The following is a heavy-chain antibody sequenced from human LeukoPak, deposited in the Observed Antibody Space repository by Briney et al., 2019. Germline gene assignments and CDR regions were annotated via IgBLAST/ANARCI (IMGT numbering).Heavy chain of an antibody. Sequence: PSETLSLTCTVSGGSISSGDYYWSWIRQPPGKGLEWIGYIYYSGSTYYNPSLKSRVSISVDTSKNQFSLNLSSVTAADTAVYYCARVPFGSSWTFDYWGQGTLVTVSS. D-gene: IGHD6-13*01. V-gene: IGHV4-30-4*01. J-gene: IGHJ4*02. CDR3: ARVPFGSSWTFDY. CDR2: IYYSGST. CDR1: GGSISSGDYY.